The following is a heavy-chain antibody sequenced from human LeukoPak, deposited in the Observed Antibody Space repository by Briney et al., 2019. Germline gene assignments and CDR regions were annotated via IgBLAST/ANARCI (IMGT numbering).Heavy chain of an antibody. CDR1: GGSISSYY. CDR2: IYYSGST. V-gene: IGHV4-59*01. J-gene: IGHJ5*02. D-gene: IGHD6-6*01. CDR3: ARGDLGSRYWFDP. Sequence: PSETLSLTCTVSGGSISSYYWSWIRQPPGKGLEWIGYIYYSGSTNYNPSLKSRVTISVDTSKNQFSLKLSSVTAADTAVYYCARGDLGSRYWFDPWGQGTLVTVSS.